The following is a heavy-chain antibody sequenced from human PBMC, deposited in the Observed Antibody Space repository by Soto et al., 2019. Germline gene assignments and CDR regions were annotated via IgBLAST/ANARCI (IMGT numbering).Heavy chain of an antibody. Sequence: GSLRLSCATSGFTFRSYWMTWVRQAPGKGPEWVANIKPDGSEKQYVDSVKGRFTVSRDNAKKSLDLQMNSLRVEDTAVYYCARAEDYDFWSGPPKYFDNWGQGTQVTVSS. V-gene: IGHV3-7*03. J-gene: IGHJ4*02. CDR3: ARAEDYDFWSGPPKYFDN. D-gene: IGHD3-3*01. CDR1: GFTFRSYW. CDR2: IKPDGSEK.